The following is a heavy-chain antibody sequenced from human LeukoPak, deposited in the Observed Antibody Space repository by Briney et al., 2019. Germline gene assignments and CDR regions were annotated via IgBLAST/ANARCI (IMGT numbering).Heavy chain of an antibody. CDR1: GYPFTGYY. J-gene: IGHJ4*02. CDR3: ARDRSRYFDF. Sequence: ASVKVSCKTSGYPFTGYYMHWVRQAPGQGLEWMGWINPNSGGTNYAQNFQGRVTVTRDTSISTVYMELTGLRSDDTAVYFCARDRSRYFDFWGQRTLVTVSS. CDR2: INPNSGGT. V-gene: IGHV1-2*02.